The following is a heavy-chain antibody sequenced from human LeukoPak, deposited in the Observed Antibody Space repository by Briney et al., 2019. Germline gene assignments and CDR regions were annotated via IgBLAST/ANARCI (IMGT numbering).Heavy chain of an antibody. CDR1: GFTFSSYG. Sequence: PGGSLRLSCAASGFTFSSYGMHWVRQAPGKGLEWVAVISYDGSNKYYADSVKGRFTISRDNSKNTLYLQMNSLRAEDTAVYYCAKGYGDLRYYYYYYMDVWGKGTTVTVSS. D-gene: IGHD4-17*01. V-gene: IGHV3-30*18. J-gene: IGHJ6*03. CDR3: AKGYGDLRYYYYYYMDV. CDR2: ISYDGSNK.